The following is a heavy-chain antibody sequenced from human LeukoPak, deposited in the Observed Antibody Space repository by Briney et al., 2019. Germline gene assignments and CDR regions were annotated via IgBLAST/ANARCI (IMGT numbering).Heavy chain of an antibody. Sequence: GGSLRLSCAASGFTFSSYAMHWVRQAPGKGLEWVAVISYDGSNKYYADSVKGRFTISRDNSKNTLYLQMNSLRAEDTAVYYCARGTEGITIFGGSPYFDYCGQGTLVTVSS. CDR3: ARGTEGITIFGGSPYFDY. J-gene: IGHJ4*02. V-gene: IGHV3-30-3*01. CDR1: GFTFSSYA. D-gene: IGHD3-3*01. CDR2: ISYDGSNK.